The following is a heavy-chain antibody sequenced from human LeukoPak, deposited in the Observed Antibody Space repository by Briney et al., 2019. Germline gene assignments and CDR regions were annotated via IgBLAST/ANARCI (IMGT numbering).Heavy chain of an antibody. J-gene: IGHJ5*02. Sequence: ASVKVSCQASGYTFTRYYMHWVRQAPGQGLEWMGWINPNSGGTNYAQKFQVRLTMTRDTSISTAHLERTRLRSDDPAVYYCAREGVLRYFDWLSHNWFDPWGQGTLVTVS. CDR2: INPNSGGT. CDR3: AREGVLRYFDWLSHNWFDP. D-gene: IGHD3-9*01. CDR1: GYTFTRYY. V-gene: IGHV1-2*02.